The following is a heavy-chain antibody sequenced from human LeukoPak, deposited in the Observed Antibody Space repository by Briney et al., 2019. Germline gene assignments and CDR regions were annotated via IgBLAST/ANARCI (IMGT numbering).Heavy chain of an antibody. V-gene: IGHV3-73*01. Sequence: GGSLRLSCAASGFTFSGSAMHWVRQASGKGLEWVGRFRSKANSYATAYAASVKGRFTISRDDSKNTAYLQMNSLKTGDTAVYYCTRCRRIRCTNGVCNDDAFDIWGQGTMVTVSS. CDR2: FRSKANSYAT. CDR1: GFTFSGSA. D-gene: IGHD2-8*01. J-gene: IGHJ3*02. CDR3: TRCRRIRCTNGVCNDDAFDI.